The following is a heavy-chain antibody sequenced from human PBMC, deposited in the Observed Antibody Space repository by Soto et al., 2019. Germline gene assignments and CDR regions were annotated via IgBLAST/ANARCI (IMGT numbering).Heavy chain of an antibody. CDR3: ARGPFGDSPIDF. CDR1: GYTFTGFY. Sequence: DSVKVSCKAYGYTFTGFYVPWVRQTPRQGLEWMGWINPRNGDKILAQKFEGRVTLTRDTSVTTAYMDLSSLNSDDTAVYYCARGPFGDSPIDFWGPGTLVTV. J-gene: IGHJ3*01. V-gene: IGHV1-2*02. D-gene: IGHD3-10*01. CDR2: INPRNGDK.